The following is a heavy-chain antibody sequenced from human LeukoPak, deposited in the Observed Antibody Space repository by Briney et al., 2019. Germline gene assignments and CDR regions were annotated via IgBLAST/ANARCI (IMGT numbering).Heavy chain of an antibody. D-gene: IGHD4-23*01. CDR1: GGSISSRSYC. CDR3: ACLTTMGRYWFDP. CDR2: VHISGST. Sequence: PSETLSLTCTVSGGSISSRSYCWSWIRQPAGKGLEWIGHVHISGSTNYNSSLKSRVTISVDTSKNQFSLKLSSVTAADTAVYYCACLTTMGRYWFDPWGQGTLVTVSS. J-gene: IGHJ5*02. V-gene: IGHV4-61*09.